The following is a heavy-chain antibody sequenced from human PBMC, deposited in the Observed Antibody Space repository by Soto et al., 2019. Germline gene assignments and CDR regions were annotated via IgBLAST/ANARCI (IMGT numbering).Heavy chain of an antibody. V-gene: IGHV4-34*01. CDR3: ARVRYYGSGSYYNWSRWFDP. D-gene: IGHD3-10*01. Sequence: NPSETLSLTCAVYGGSFSGYYWSWIRQPPGKGLGWIGEINHSGSTNYNPSLKSRVTISVDTSKNQFSLKLSSVTAADTAVYYCARVRYYGSGSYYNWSRWFDPWGQGTLVTVSS. J-gene: IGHJ5*02. CDR2: INHSGST. CDR1: GGSFSGYY.